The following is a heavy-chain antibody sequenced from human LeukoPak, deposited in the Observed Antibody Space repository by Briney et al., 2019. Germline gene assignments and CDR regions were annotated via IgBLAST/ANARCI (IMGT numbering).Heavy chain of an antibody. CDR3: ARDRVEMATKYYYGMDV. CDR1: GGTFSSYA. CDR2: IIPILGIA. Sequence: SAKVSCKASGGTFSSYAISWVRQAPGQGLEWMGRIIPILGIANYAQKFQGRVTITADKSTSTAYMELSSLRSEDTAVYYCARDRVEMATKYYYGMDVWGQGTTVTVSS. V-gene: IGHV1-69*04. J-gene: IGHJ6*02. D-gene: IGHD5-24*01.